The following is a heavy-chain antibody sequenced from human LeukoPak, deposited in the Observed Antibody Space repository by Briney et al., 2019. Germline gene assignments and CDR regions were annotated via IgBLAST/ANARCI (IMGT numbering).Heavy chain of an antibody. D-gene: IGHD3-10*01. Sequence: PSETLSLTCSVSGDSISSGSFYWSWIRQPPGRGLEWIGRIYPSGSTNYNPSLKSRVTISLDTSKNQFSLKLSSVTAADTAVYYCARLRVVPAARVSVTMVRGVIDYWGQGTLVTVSS. CDR2: IYPSGST. CDR1: GDSISSGSFY. CDR3: ARLRVVPAARVSVTMVRGVIDY. J-gene: IGHJ4*02. V-gene: IGHV4-61*02.